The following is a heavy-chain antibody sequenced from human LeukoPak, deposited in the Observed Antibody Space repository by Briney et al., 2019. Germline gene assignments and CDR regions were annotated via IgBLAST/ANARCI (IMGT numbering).Heavy chain of an antibody. CDR2: ISAQTGER. J-gene: IGHJ4*02. Sequence: GASVKVSCKSSGYNFKTSGITWVRQAPGQGVECMGWISAQTGERHYAEKLQGRVTMTTDTSRSTGYMELKSLTSDDTAVYYCAREVWSRDIGSLFDYWGQGTLVIVSS. CDR1: GYNFKTSG. V-gene: IGHV1-18*04. CDR3: AREVWSRDIGSLFDY. D-gene: IGHD1-26*01.